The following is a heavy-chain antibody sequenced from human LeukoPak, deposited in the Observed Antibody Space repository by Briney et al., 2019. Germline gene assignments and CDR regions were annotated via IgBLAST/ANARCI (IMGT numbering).Heavy chain of an antibody. CDR3: AKGRDILTGYRGDAFDI. CDR1: GFIFSTYT. V-gene: IGHV3-23*01. J-gene: IGHJ3*02. Sequence: GGSLRLSCAASGFIFSTYTMTWVRQAPGKGLEWVSAISGSGGSTYYADSVKGRFTISRDNSKNTLYLQMNSLRAEDTAVYYCAKGRDILTGYRGDAFDIWGQGTMVTVSS. D-gene: IGHD3-9*01. CDR2: ISGSGGST.